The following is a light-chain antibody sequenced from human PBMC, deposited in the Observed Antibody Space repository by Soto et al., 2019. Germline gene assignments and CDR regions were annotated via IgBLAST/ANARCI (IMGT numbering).Light chain of an antibody. Sequence: DIEMTQSPSSVSPSIGDRVSITCRASQDISSWLAWYQQKPGKAPKLLIYAASNLQSGVPSRFSGSGSGTDLTLSISSLQPEDFAVYYCQQYNNWPPITFGQGTRLEIK. CDR2: AAS. J-gene: IGKJ5*01. V-gene: IGKV1-12*01. CDR1: QDISSW. CDR3: QQYNNWPPIT.